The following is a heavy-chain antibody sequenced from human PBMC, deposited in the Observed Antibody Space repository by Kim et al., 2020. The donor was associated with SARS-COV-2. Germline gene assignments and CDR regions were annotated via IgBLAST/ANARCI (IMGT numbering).Heavy chain of an antibody. V-gene: IGHV3-33*05. J-gene: IGHJ4*02. CDR2: ISYDGSNK. Sequence: GGSLRLSCAASGFTFSNYGMNWVRQAPGKGLEWVAVISYDGSNKYYADSVKGRFTISRDNSKNTLYLQMNSLRAEDTAVYYCARGWNYLEYWGQGTLVTVSS. CDR1: GFTFSNYG. CDR3: ARGWNYLEY.